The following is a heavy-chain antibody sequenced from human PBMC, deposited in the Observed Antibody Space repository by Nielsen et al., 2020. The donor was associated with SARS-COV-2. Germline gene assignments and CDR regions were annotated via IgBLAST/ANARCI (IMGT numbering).Heavy chain of an antibody. J-gene: IGHJ4*02. D-gene: IGHD4-11*01. CDR1: GYTFTSND. V-gene: IGHV1-18*04. Sequence: ASVKVSCKPSGYTFTSNDITWVRQAPGQGLEWMGRISPSNGNRKYAQKLQGRVTMTIDTSTSTAYMEVRDLRSDDTAVYYCTRGLHSYSDYWGQGTLVTVSS. CDR3: TRGLHSYSDY. CDR2: ISPSNGNR.